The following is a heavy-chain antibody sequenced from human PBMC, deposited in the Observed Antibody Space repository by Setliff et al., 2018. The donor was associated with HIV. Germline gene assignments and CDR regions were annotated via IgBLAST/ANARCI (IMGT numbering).Heavy chain of an antibody. CDR2: IIPILATS. D-gene: IGHD3-10*01. CDR1: GDTFRSYA. Sequence: ASVKVSCKASGDTFRSYAISWVRQAPGQGLEWMGRIIPILATSNYPQKFQGRVTITADKSTRTAYMELSSLRSEDTAVYYCARDGWDYYGSGTYPPLYYFDSWGQGTLVTVSS. CDR3: ARDGWDYYGSGTYPPLYYFDS. V-gene: IGHV1-69*06. J-gene: IGHJ4*01.